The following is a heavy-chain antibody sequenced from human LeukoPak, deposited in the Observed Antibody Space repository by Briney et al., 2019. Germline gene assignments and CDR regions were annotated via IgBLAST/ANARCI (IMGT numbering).Heavy chain of an antibody. CDR3: ARDQYDSRWYLGIDY. J-gene: IGHJ4*02. D-gene: IGHD6-13*01. Sequence: ASVKVSCKASGYTFTNYYMHWVRQAPEQGLEWMGWMNPNSGGTNYAQKFQGRVTMTRDTSINTVYMELSSLRSDDTAIYYCARDQYDSRWYLGIDYWGQGTLVTVSS. CDR1: GYTFTNYY. CDR2: MNPNSGGT. V-gene: IGHV1-2*02.